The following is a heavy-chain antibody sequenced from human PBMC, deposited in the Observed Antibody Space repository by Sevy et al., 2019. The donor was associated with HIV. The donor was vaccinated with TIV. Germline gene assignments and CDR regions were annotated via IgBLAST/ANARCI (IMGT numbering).Heavy chain of an antibody. J-gene: IGHJ4*02. Sequence: GGSLRLSCAASGFTFSSYEMNLVRQAPGKGLEWVSYISNSGTAMYYSDSVRGRFTISRDNARRSLYLQMNSLRAEDTAVYYCARDLPPSATTVPHFDCWGQGALVTVSS. CDR2: ISNSGTAM. V-gene: IGHV3-48*03. CDR3: ARDLPPSATTVPHFDC. D-gene: IGHD4-4*01. CDR1: GFTFSSYE.